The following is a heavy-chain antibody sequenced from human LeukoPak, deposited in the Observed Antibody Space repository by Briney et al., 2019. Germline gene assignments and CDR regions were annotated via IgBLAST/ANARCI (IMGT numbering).Heavy chain of an antibody. CDR1: GYTFTSYG. CDR2: ISAYNGNT. Sequence: ASVRVSCKASGYTFTSYGISWVRQAPGQGLEWMGLISAYNGNTNYAQKLQGRVTMTTDTSTSTAYMELRSLRSDDTAVYYCARDTYYYDSSGYFRENPFDYWGQGTLVTVSS. D-gene: IGHD3-22*01. CDR3: ARDTYYYDSSGYFRENPFDY. V-gene: IGHV1-18*01. J-gene: IGHJ4*02.